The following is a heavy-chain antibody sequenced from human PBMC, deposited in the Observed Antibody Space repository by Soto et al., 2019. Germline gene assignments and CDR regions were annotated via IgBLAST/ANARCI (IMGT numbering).Heavy chain of an antibody. CDR1: GFTFSDYY. Sequence: GGSLRLSCAASGFTFSDYYMGWIRQAPGKGLEWVSYISSSSGYTNYADSVKGRFTISRDNAKNSLYLQMNSLRAEDTAVYYCATEYGRIDYWGQGTLATVSS. V-gene: IGHV3-11*06. CDR2: ISSSSGYT. CDR3: ATEYGRIDY. J-gene: IGHJ4*02. D-gene: IGHD4-17*01.